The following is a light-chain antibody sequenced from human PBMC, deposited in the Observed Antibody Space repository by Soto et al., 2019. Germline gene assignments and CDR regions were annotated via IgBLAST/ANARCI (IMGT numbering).Light chain of an antibody. CDR3: QHLGVWPPP. J-gene: IGKJ4*01. CDR1: QSINTY. CDR2: DAS. V-gene: IGKV3-11*01. Sequence: EIVLTQSPATLSLSPGERATLSCRASQSINTYLAWYQQKPGQAPRLLIYDASKRATGIPARFSGSGSGTDFTLNISSPEPEDFAVYYCQHLGVWPPPFGGGTKVEIK.